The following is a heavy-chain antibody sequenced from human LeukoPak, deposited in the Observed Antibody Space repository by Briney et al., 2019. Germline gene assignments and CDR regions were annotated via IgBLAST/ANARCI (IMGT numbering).Heavy chain of an antibody. D-gene: IGHD6-19*01. V-gene: IGHV4-39*01. CDR2: IYYSGST. CDR1: GGSISISSYY. Sequence: KPSETLSPTCTVSGGSISISSYYWGWIRQPPGKGLEWIGSIYYSGSTYYNPSLKSRVTISVDTSKNQFSLKLSSVTAADTAVYYCAKVVWSFIAVAGYGMDVWGQGTTVTVSS. CDR3: AKVVWSFIAVAGYGMDV. J-gene: IGHJ6*02.